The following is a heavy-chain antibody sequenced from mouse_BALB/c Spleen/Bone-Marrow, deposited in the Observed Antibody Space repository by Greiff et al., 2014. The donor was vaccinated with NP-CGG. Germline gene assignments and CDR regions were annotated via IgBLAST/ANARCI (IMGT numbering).Heavy chain of an antibody. D-gene: IGHD4-1*01. J-gene: IGHJ4*01. CDR3: ARWEYYAMDY. Sequence: EVQLQQSGAELVKPGASVKLSCTASGFNIKDTYMHWVKQRPEQGLEWIGRVDPANGNTKYDPKFQGKATITADTSSNTAYLQLSSLTCEDTAVYYCARWEYYAMDYWGQGTSVTVSS. CDR2: VDPANGNT. V-gene: IGHV14-3*02. CDR1: GFNIKDTY.